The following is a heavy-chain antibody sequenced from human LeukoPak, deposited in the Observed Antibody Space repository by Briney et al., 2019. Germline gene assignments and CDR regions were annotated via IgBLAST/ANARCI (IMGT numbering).Heavy chain of an antibody. CDR3: ATPRLFGEPEDAFDI. D-gene: IGHD3-10*01. V-gene: IGHV1-46*01. Sequence: ASVKVSCKASGYTFTSYYMHWVRQAPGQGLEWMGIINPSGGSTSYAQKFQGRVTMTRDTSISTAYMELSRLRSDDTAVYYCATPRLFGEPEDAFDIWGQGTMVTVSS. CDR2: INPSGGST. CDR1: GYTFTSYY. J-gene: IGHJ3*02.